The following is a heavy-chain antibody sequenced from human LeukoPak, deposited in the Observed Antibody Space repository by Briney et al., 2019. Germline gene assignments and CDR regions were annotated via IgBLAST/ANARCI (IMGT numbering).Heavy chain of an antibody. V-gene: IGHV4-61*01. CDR1: GGSISSSSYY. D-gene: IGHD3-3*01. Sequence: SETLSLTCTVSGGSISSSSYYWSWIRQPPGKGLEWIGYIYYSGSTNYNPSLKSRVTISVDTSKNQFSLKLSSVTAADTAVYYCARGYDFCSGYPNFDPWGQGTLVTVSS. J-gene: IGHJ5*02. CDR2: IYYSGST. CDR3: ARGYDFCSGYPNFDP.